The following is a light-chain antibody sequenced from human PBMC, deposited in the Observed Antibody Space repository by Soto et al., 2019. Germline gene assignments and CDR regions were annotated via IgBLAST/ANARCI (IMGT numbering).Light chain of an antibody. CDR1: SSDVGGYNY. CDR3: SSYTSSILYV. V-gene: IGLV2-14*01. J-gene: IGLJ1*01. CDR2: EVS. Sequence: QSALTQPASVSGSPGQSITISCTGTSSDVGGYNYVSWYQQHPGKAPKLMIYEVSNRPSGVSNRFSGSKSGNTASLTISGLQAVDEADYYCSSYTSSILYVFGTGTKLTVL.